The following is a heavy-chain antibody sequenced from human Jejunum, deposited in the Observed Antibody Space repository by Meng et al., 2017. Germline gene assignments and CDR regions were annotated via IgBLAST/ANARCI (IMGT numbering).Heavy chain of an antibody. J-gene: IGHJ4*02. CDR3: ARGNYFSSHDY. V-gene: IGHV4-30-4*08. CDR2: IQYSGTT. CDR1: DYC. Sequence: DYCWRLIRQPPGKGLEWIGFIQYSGTTYYSPSLKSRVTISTDTSQKQCSLEVSSVTAADSAVYYCARGNYFSSHDYWGQGTLVTVSS. D-gene: IGHD4-11*01.